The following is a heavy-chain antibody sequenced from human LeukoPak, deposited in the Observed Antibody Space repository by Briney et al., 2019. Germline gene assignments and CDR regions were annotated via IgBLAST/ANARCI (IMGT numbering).Heavy chain of an antibody. J-gene: IGHJ5*02. D-gene: IGHD6-19*01. CDR3: ARDLGVTAVAGTTVDP. Sequence: GSLRLSCAASGFTFSGHNMNWVRQAPGKGLEWIGSIYYSGSTYYNPSLKSRVTISVDTSKNQFSLKLSSVTAADTAVYYCARDLGVTAVAGTTVDPWGQGTLVTVSS. CDR1: GFTFSGHN. CDR2: IYYSGST. V-gene: IGHV4-38-2*02.